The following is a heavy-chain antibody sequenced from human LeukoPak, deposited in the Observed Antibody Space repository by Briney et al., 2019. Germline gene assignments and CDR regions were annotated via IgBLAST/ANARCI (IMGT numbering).Heavy chain of an antibody. J-gene: IGHJ4*02. CDR1: GFTFSSYA. V-gene: IGHV3-23*01. Sequence: GGSLRLSCAASGFTFSSYAMSWVRQAPGKGVEGVSAISGSGGSTYYADSVKGRFTISRDNSKNTLYLQMNSLRAEDTAVYYCLSGWNYYFDYWGQGTLVTVSS. D-gene: IGHD6-19*01. CDR2: ISGSGGST. CDR3: LSGWNYYFDY.